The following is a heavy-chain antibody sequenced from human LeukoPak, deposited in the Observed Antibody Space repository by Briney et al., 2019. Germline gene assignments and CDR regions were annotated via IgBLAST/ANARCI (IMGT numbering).Heavy chain of an antibody. CDR1: GFTFSRYW. V-gene: IGHV3-74*03. CDR3: VRDNYGVDY. D-gene: IGHD3-10*01. Sequence: GGSLRLSCAASGFTFSRYWMQWVRQAPGKGLVWASHIVSDGSSTTYADSVKGRFTTSRDNAKNTLYLQMNSLRAEDTAVYYCVRDNYGVDYWGQGTLVTVSS. CDR2: IVSDGSST. J-gene: IGHJ4*02.